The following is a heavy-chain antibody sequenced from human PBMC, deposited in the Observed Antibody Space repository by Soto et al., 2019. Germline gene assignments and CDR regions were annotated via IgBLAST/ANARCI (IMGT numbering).Heavy chain of an antibody. D-gene: IGHD3-9*01. V-gene: IGHV1-2*02. CDR1: GYTFSGYY. CDR2: FNPKNGGT. CDR3: RVTGVSKIDY. Sequence: QVQLVQSGAEVKKPGASVKVSCKASGYTFSGYYVHWVRQAPGQGLESMGWFNPKNGGTDSVQKFQGRVTMTGDTSISTAYMELNRLTSDDTAIYFCRVTGVSKIDYWGQGTLVTVSS. J-gene: IGHJ4*02.